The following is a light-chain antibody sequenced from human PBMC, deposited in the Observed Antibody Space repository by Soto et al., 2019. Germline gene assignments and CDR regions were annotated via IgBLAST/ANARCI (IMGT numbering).Light chain of an antibody. CDR3: QQHDISPLHT. V-gene: IGKV3-20*01. J-gene: IGKJ2*01. Sequence: EIVLPQSPGTLSLSPGERATLSCRASQRVSSSFLAWYQQKSGQAPRLLIYGASSRATGIPDRFSGSGSGTDSTLTISRLEPEDFAVYFCQQHDISPLHTFGQGTKLEIK. CDR1: QRVSSSF. CDR2: GAS.